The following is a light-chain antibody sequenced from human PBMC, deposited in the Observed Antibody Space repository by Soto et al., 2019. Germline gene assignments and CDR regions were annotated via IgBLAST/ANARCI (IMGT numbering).Light chain of an antibody. V-gene: IGLV1-44*01. CDR2: SHT. J-gene: IGLJ2*01. CDR1: SSNIGRNT. CDR3: AAWDDSLNGVV. Sequence: QSVLTQPPSASGTPGQRVTISCSGSSSNIGRNTVNWYQQLPGTAPKVLIYSHTQRPSGVPDRFSGSKSGTSASLAISGLQSEDEADYYCAAWDDSLNGVVFGGGTKLTVL.